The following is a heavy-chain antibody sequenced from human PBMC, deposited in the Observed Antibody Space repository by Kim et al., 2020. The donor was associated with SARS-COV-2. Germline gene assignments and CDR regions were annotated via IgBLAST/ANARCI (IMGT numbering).Heavy chain of an antibody. V-gene: IGHV4-34*01. CDR2: INHSGST. D-gene: IGHD2-15*01. CDR1: GGSFSGYY. CDR3: ARGRAAYYFDY. Sequence: SETLSLTCAVYGGSFSGYYWSWIRQPPGKGLEWIGEINHSGSTNYNPSLKSRFTISVDTSKNKTSLKLSSVTAADTAVYYCARGRAAYYFDYWGQGTMVTVSS. J-gene: IGHJ4*02.